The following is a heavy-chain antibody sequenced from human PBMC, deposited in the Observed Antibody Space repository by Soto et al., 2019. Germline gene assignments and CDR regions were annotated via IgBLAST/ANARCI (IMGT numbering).Heavy chain of an antibody. Sequence: QVQLVQSGAEVKKPGSSVKVSCKASGGTFSSYAISWVRQAPGQGLEWMGGIIPIFGTANYAQKFQGRVTIXXDXPXXTAYMELSSLRSEDTAVYYCARGNNWNDDPFFGDYWGQGTLVTVSS. J-gene: IGHJ4*02. CDR2: IIPIFGTA. CDR1: GGTFSSYA. V-gene: IGHV1-69*12. D-gene: IGHD1-1*01. CDR3: ARGNNWNDDPFFGDY.